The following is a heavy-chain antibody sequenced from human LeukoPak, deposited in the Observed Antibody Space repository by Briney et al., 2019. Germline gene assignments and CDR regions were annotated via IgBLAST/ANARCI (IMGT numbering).Heavy chain of an antibody. CDR3: AKVAKYYYGPETYFFFEN. J-gene: IGHJ4*02. D-gene: IGHD3-10*01. CDR1: DTSINTYY. Sequence: NPSETLSLTCTVSDTSINTYYWSWIRQPAGKGLEWIGHMYATGTTNYNPSLKSRVSTSIDTSKNQISLNLRSVTAADTAVYYCAKVAKYYYGPETYFFFENWGQGTLVTVSS. V-gene: IGHV4-4*07. CDR2: MYATGTT.